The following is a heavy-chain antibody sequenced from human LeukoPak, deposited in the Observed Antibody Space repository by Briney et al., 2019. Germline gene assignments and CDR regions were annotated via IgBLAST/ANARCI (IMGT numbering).Heavy chain of an antibody. CDR2: IYTSGST. CDR3: ARDGDSSWYGWFDP. V-gene: IGHV4-4*07. CDR1: GGSISSYY. D-gene: IGHD6-13*01. J-gene: IGHJ5*02. Sequence: SETLSLTCTVSGGSISSYYWSWIRQPAGKGLEWIGRIYTSGSTNYNPSLKSRVTMSVDTSKNQFSLKLSSVTAAGTAVYYCARDGDSSWYGWFDPWGQGTLVTVSS.